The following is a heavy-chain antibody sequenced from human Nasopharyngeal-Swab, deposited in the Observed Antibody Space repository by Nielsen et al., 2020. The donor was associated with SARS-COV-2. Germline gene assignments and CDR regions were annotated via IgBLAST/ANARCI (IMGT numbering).Heavy chain of an antibody. D-gene: IGHD1-7*01. CDR1: GYIFDNRW. J-gene: IGHJ3*02. CDR3: ARLLPFITVSGTMGNVFEI. Sequence: GESLKISCKGSGYIFDNRWIGWVRQMPGKGLEWMGVIFSGNSDPRYSPSFTGQVTISADMSINTAYLQWTSLKASDTAIYYCARLLPFITVSGTMGNVFEIWGQGTMVAVSS. V-gene: IGHV5-51*01. CDR2: IFSGNSDP.